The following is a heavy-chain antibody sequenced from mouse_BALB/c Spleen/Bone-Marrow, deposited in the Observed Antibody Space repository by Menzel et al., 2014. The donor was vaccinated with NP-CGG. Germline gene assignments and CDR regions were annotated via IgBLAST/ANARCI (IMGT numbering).Heavy chain of an antibody. CDR2: IKSNGGST. Sequence: EVMLVESGGGLVQPGGPLKLSCAASGFTFSSYGMSWVRQNIDKRLELVATIKSNGGSTYYPDSVKGRFSISRDNAKNTLYLQMSSLKSEDTAMYYCTSLSSMITAAWFAYWGQGTLVTISA. CDR1: GFTFSSYG. CDR3: TSLSSMITAAWFAY. J-gene: IGHJ3*01. D-gene: IGHD2-4*01. V-gene: IGHV5-6-3*01.